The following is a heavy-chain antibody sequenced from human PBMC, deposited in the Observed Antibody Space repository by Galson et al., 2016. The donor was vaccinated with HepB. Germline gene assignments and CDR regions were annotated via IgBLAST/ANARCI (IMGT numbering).Heavy chain of an antibody. CDR2: IYAGNSET. V-gene: IGHV5-51*01. J-gene: IGHJ4*02. CDR3: ARQSSIMGDIDS. CDR1: GYSFTSYW. Sequence: QSGADVKKSGESLKISCKGSGYSFTSYWIAWVRQMPGKGLEWMGIIYAGNSETRYSPSFQGQVTISADKSIDTAYLQWSSLKASDTAMYYCARQSSIMGDIDSWGQGTLVTVSS. D-gene: IGHD3-16*01.